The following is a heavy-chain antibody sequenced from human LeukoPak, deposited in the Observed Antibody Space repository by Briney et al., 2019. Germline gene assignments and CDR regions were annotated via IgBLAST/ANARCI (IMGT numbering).Heavy chain of an antibody. D-gene: IGHD2-2*01. CDR3: ARDGSWGDYQFYFYMDV. CDR1: GFTFGSFA. CDR2: ISASGHYI. Sequence: GGSLRLSCEASGFTFGSFAMSWVRQAPGKGLEWLSGISASGHYIYNADSVKGRFSISRDNSKNTLYIEMNSLRAEDTAAYYCARDGSWGDYQFYFYMDVWGKGTTVTASS. V-gene: IGHV3-23*01. J-gene: IGHJ6*03.